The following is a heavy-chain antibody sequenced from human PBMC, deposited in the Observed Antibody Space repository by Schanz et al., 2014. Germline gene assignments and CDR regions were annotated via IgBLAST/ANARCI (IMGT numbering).Heavy chain of an antibody. D-gene: IGHD6-13*01. CDR2: ISPYTGNT. Sequence: QVQLVQSGDEVKKPGASVMVSCKTSGYTFSDYGITWVRQAPGQGLEWVGWISPYTGNTHYFDKMEGRVTMTTDTSTSTAYMELRSLRSEDTAVYYCARDGVDAAAGGNYWGQGTLVTVSS. CDR3: ARDGVDAAAGGNY. V-gene: IGHV1-18*01. J-gene: IGHJ4*02. CDR1: GYTFSDYG.